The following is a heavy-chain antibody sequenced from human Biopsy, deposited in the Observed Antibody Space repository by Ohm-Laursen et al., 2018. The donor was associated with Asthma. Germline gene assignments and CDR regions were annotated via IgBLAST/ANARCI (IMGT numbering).Heavy chain of an antibody. V-gene: IGHV1-2*06. Sequence: GASVKVSCKASGGTFSSYAISWVRQAPGQGLEWMGRINPNSGGTNYAQKFQGRVTMTRDTSISTAYMELSRLRSDDTAVYYCAREGITGTTAWFDPWGQGTLVTVSS. CDR1: GGTFSSYA. J-gene: IGHJ5*02. CDR3: AREGITGTTAWFDP. D-gene: IGHD1-7*01. CDR2: INPNSGGT.